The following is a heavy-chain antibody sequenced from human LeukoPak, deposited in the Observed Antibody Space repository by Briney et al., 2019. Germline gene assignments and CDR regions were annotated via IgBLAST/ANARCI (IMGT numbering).Heavy chain of an antibody. Sequence: SETLSLTCNVSGGSIASPAYYWGWVRQPPEKGLEWIGSVYHDGTTYYSPSLKSRVAISIDTSKNHCSLQLTSVPAADPGVYYCGRRNYGAYPLDHWGQGALVPVSS. J-gene: IGHJ4*02. V-gene: IGHV4-39*02. CDR2: VYHDGTT. CDR1: GGSIASPAYY. CDR3: GRRNYGAYPLDH. D-gene: IGHD4-17*01.